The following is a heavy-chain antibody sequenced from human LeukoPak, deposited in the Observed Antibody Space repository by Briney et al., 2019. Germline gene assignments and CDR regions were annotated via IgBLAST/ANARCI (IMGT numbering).Heavy chain of an antibody. D-gene: IGHD2-15*01. CDR1: RDTLTADL. CDR2: INPNSGGT. J-gene: IGHJ4*02. Sequence: ASVKVSCKHSRDTLTADLTYWVAAAPGQGLEWMGWINPNSGGTNYAQKFQGRVTMTRDTSISTASMALSRLRTNDTAVYYCARPYITSSSLVDCSAGSRSGVYWGQGTLVTVSS. CDR3: ARPYITSSSLVDCSAGSRSGVY. V-gene: IGHV1-2*02.